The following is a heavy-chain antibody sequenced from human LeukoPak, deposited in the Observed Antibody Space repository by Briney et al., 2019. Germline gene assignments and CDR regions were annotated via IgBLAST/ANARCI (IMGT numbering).Heavy chain of an antibody. V-gene: IGHV1-2*02. J-gene: IGHJ4*02. CDR3: ARDDTMYSSGWPTY. CDR1: GYTFTGYY. Sequence: ASVKLSCKASGYTFTGYYMHWVRQAPGQGLEWMGWINPNSGGTNYAQKFQGRVTMTRDTSISTAYMELSRLRSDDTAVYSCARDDTMYSSGWPTYWGQGTLVTVSS. CDR2: INPNSGGT. D-gene: IGHD6-19*01.